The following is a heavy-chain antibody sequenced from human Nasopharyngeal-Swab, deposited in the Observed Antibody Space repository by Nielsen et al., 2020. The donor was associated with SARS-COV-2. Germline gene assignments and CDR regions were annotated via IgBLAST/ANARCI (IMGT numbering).Heavy chain of an antibody. D-gene: IGHD2-15*01. V-gene: IGHV3-23*01. CDR1: GFTFSSYA. J-gene: IGHJ4*02. Sequence: GESLKISCAASGFTFSSYAMSWVRQAPGKGLEWVSAISGSGGSTYYADSVKGRFTISRDNSKNTLYLQMNSLRAEDTAVYYCAKGLRCYEEGDYWGQGTLVTVSS. CDR3: AKGLRCYEEGDY. CDR2: ISGSGGST.